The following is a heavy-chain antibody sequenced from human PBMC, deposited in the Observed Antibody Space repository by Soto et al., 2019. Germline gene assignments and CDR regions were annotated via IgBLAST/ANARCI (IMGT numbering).Heavy chain of an antibody. D-gene: IGHD6-19*01. Sequence: SETLSLTCTVSGGSISSSSYYWGWIRQSPGKGLEWVGSNYDSGSTYYNPALNGWTTMSVDTSKKQISLKLTSGTAADTAVYYCARHERSGWFDYFDYWGQGSLVTVSS. CDR2: NYDSGST. CDR1: GGSISSSSYY. V-gene: IGHV4-39*01. J-gene: IGHJ4*02. CDR3: ARHERSGWFDYFDY.